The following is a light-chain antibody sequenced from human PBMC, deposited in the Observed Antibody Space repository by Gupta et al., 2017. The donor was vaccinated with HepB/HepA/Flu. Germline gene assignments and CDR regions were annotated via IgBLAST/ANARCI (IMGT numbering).Light chain of an antibody. V-gene: IGKV1-8*01. CDR3: QQEDNYPKA. CDR2: AAS. Sequence: AIRMTQSPSSFSASTGDRVTITCRASQGISSYLAWYQQKPGKAPKLLIYAASTLQSGVPSRFSGSGSGTDFTLTISCLQSDDFATYYCQQEDNYPKAFGQGTKVEIK. CDR1: QGISSY. J-gene: IGKJ1*01.